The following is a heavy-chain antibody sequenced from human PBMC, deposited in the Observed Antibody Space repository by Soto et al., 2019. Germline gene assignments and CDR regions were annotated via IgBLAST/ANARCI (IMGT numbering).Heavy chain of an antibody. CDR1: GFTFSSYG. Sequence: QVQLVESGGGVVQPGRSLRLSCAASGFTFSSYGMHWVRQAPGKGLEWVALISYDGSNKYYADSVKGLFTISRDSSKNTLYLQMNSLRAEDKAVYYCAKDRAFLYGMDVWGQGTTVTVSS. V-gene: IGHV3-30*18. J-gene: IGHJ6*02. D-gene: IGHD3-10*01. CDR2: ISYDGSNK. CDR3: AKDRAFLYGMDV.